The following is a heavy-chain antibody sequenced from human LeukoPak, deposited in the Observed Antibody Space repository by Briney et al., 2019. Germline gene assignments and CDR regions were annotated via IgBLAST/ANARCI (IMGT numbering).Heavy chain of an antibody. Sequence: PGGSLRLSCTASGFTFGDYAMSWFRQAPGKGLEWVGFIRSKAYGGTTEYAASVKGRFTISRDDSKSIAYLQMNSLKTEDTAVYYCTRPRAPYYDFWSGSTYGMDVWSQGTTVTVSS. CDR2: IRSKAYGGTT. CDR1: GFTFGDYA. V-gene: IGHV3-49*03. D-gene: IGHD3-3*01. CDR3: TRPRAPYYDFWSGSTYGMDV. J-gene: IGHJ6*02.